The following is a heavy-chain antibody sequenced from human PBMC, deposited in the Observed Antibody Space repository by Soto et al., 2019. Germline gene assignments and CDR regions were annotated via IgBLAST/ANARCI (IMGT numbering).Heavy chain of an antibody. CDR2: ISAYNGNT. CDR3: ARELTSPDPYYYDY. J-gene: IGHJ4*02. CDR1: GYTFTSYG. D-gene: IGHD2-2*01. Sequence: SVKVSCKASGYTFTSYGISWVRQAPGQGLEWMGWISAYNGNTNYAQKLQGRVTMTTDTSTSTAYMELRSLRSDDTAVYYCARELTSPDPYYYDYWGQGTLVTVSS. V-gene: IGHV1-18*01.